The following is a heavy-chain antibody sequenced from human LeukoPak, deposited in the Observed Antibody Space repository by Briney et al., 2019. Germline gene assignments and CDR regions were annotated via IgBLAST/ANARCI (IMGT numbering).Heavy chain of an antibody. J-gene: IGHJ4*02. V-gene: IGHV6-1*01. CDR3: ARVFTSSGPYYFDY. Sequence: SQTLSLTCAISGDSVSSNSVTWNWIRQSPSRGLEWLGRTYYRSKWYNDYAVSVKSRMTINPDTSKNQLSLQLNSVTPEDTAVYYCARVFTSSGPYYFDYWGQGTLVTVSP. CDR1: GDSVSSNSVT. D-gene: IGHD6-25*01. CDR2: TYYRSKWYN.